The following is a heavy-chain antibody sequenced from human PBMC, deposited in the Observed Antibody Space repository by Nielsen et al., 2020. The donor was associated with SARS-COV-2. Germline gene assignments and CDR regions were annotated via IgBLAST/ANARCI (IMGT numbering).Heavy chain of an antibody. J-gene: IGHJ4*02. V-gene: IGHV3-21*01. D-gene: IGHD4-23*01. CDR2: ISSSSSYI. Sequence: GGSLRLSCAASGFTFSSYSMNWVRQAPGKGLEWVSSISSSSSYIYYADSVKGRFTISRDNAKNSLYLQMNSLRAEDTAVYYCARDRSPYTVGYYFDYWGQGTLVTVSS. CDR1: GFTFSSYS. CDR3: ARDRSPYTVGYYFDY.